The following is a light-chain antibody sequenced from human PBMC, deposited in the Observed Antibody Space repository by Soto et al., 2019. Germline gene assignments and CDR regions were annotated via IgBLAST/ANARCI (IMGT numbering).Light chain of an antibody. Sequence: QSVLTQPPSASGTPGQRVTISCSGSSSNIGSNYVYWYQQLPGTAPKLLIYRNNKRPSGVPDRFSGSKSGTSASLAISGLRSEDEADYYCAAWDDSLSGPVFGGGTKVTVL. CDR1: SSNIGSNY. V-gene: IGLV1-47*01. CDR3: AAWDDSLSGPV. J-gene: IGLJ2*01. CDR2: RNN.